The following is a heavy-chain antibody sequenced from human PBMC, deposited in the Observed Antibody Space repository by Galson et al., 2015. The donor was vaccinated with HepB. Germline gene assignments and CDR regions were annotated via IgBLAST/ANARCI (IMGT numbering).Heavy chain of an antibody. D-gene: IGHD4-17*01. V-gene: IGHV3-30*04. CDR3: AKAGDYGYLNWFDP. CDR2: ISYDGSNK. CDR1: GFTFSSYA. J-gene: IGHJ5*02. Sequence: SLRLSCAASGFTFSSYAMHWVRQAPGKGLEWVAVISYDGSNKYYADSVKGRFTISRDNSKNTLYLQMNSLRAEDTALYYCAKAGDYGYLNWFDPWGQGTLVTVSS.